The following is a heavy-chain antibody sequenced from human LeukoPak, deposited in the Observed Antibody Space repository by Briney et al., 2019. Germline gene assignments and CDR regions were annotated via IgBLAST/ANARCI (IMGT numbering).Heavy chain of an antibody. Sequence: GGSLRLSCAASGFGFSRYGMSWFRQIPGKGLELVSIINDNSRNTHYADSVKARFIISRDNSKNTLHLQMDSLRVEDTALYYCTKDAGPVYDWFDPWGPGTRVTVSS. V-gene: IGHV3-23*01. CDR1: GFGFSRYG. D-gene: IGHD5/OR15-5a*01. CDR2: INDNSRNT. CDR3: TKDAGPVYDWFDP. J-gene: IGHJ5*02.